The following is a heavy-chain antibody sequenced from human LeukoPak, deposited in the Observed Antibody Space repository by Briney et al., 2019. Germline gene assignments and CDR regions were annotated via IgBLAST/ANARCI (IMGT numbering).Heavy chain of an antibody. CDR1: GFTFSSYE. V-gene: IGHV3-48*03. J-gene: IGHJ4*02. CDR2: ISSSGSTI. CDR3: ASGLYELWAYYYDSSGSGFDY. Sequence: GGSLRLSCAASGFTFSSYEMNWVRQAPGKGLEWVSYISSSGSTIYYADSVKGRFTISRDNAKNSLYLQMNSLRAEDTAVYYCASGLYELWAYYYDSSGSGFDYWGQGTLVTVSS. D-gene: IGHD3-22*01.